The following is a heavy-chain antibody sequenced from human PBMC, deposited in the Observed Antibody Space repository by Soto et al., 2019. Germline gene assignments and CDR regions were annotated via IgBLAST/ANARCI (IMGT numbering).Heavy chain of an antibody. D-gene: IGHD2-15*01. CDR2: ISGSGGST. CDR1: GFTFSNYA. J-gene: IGHJ3*02. V-gene: IGHV3-23*01. Sequence: PGGSLRLSCAASGFTFSNYAVTWVRQAPGKGLEWVSTISGSGGSTYYADSVKGRFTISRDNSKNTLYLQMNSLRAEDTAVYYCARVGSWGGNAFDIWGQGTMVTVSS. CDR3: ARVGSWGGNAFDI.